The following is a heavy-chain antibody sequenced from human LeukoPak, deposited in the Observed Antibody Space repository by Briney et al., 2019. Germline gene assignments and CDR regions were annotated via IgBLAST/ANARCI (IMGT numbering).Heavy chain of an antibody. J-gene: IGHJ6*02. CDR2: ISDSGGST. D-gene: IGHD2-15*01. V-gene: IGHV3-64D*09. CDR3: VRGYSFGPYGMDV. CDR1: GFPFSSYA. Sequence: GGSLRLSCSASGFPFSSYATHWVRQAPGKGLEYVSAISDSGGSTYYADSVKGRFTISRDNSKNTLYLQMSSLRAEDTAVYFCVRGYSFGPYGMDVWAQGTTVTVSS.